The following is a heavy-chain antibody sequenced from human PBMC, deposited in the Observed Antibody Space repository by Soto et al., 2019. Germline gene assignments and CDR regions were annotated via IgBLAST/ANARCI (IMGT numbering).Heavy chain of an antibody. CDR1: GFTFSSYS. CDR2: ISSTSSFI. J-gene: IGHJ4*02. CDR3: ARDTEQQEFYFDY. V-gene: IGHV3-21*01. Sequence: EVQLVESGGGLVKPGGSLRLSCAASGFTFSSYSMNWVRQAPGKGLEWVSSISSTSSFIYYADSVKGRFTISRDNAKNSLSLQMNSLRAEDTAVYYCARDTEQQEFYFDYWGQGTLVTVSS. D-gene: IGHD6-13*01.